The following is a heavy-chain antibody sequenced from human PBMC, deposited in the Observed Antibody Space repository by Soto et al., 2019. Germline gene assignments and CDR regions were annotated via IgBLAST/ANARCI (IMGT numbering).Heavy chain of an antibody. CDR1: AGAINNDRYY. CDR3: ARLDLCFDY. Sequence: QVQLQESGPGLVKTSQTLSLTCNVSAGAINNDRYYWSWIRQRPGKALEWIGNIHYSGVTYYAPSLKSRLAISLDISKHQFILELNSVTAADTAVYYCARLDLCFDYWGQGILVTVSS. V-gene: IGHV4-31*03. J-gene: IGHJ4*02. CDR2: IHYSGVT.